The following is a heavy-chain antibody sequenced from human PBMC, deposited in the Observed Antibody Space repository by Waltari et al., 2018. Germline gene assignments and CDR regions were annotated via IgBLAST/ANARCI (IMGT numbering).Heavy chain of an antibody. CDR3: ARKSLGIAARPKYFDY. CDR2: IYHSGST. Sequence: QVQLQESGPGLVKPSETLSLTCAVSGYSISSGYYWGWIRQPPGKGLEWIGSIYHSGSTYYNPSLKSRVTISVDTSKNQFSLKLSSVTAADTAVYYCARKSLGIAARPKYFDYWDQGTLVTVSS. V-gene: IGHV4-38-2*01. D-gene: IGHD6-6*01. CDR1: GYSISSGYY. J-gene: IGHJ4*02.